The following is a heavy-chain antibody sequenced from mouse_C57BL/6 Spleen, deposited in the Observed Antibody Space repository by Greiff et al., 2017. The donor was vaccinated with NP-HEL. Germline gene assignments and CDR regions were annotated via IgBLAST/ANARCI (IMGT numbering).Heavy chain of an antibody. D-gene: IGHD1-1*02. CDR1: GYTFTDYN. V-gene: IGHV1-22*01. J-gene: IGHJ3*01. CDR3: ASGWTWFAY. CDR2: INPNNGGT. Sequence: VHVKQSGPELVKPGASVKMSCKASGYTFTDYNMHWVKQSHGKSLEWIGYINPNNGGTSYNQKFKGKATLTVNKSSSTAYMELRSLTSEDSAVYYCASGWTWFAYWGQGTLVTVSA.